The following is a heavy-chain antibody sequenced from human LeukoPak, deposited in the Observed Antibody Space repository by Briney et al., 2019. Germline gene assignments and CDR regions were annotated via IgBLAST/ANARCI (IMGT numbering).Heavy chain of an antibody. D-gene: IGHD3-10*01. CDR2: MNPNSGNT. CDR3: ARGRSSKVRGVTTKYYFDY. J-gene: IGHJ4*02. V-gene: IGHV1-8*01. CDR1: GYTFTSYD. Sequence: ASVKASCKASGYTFTSYDINWVRQATGQGLEWMGWMNPNSGNTGYAQKFQGRVTMTRNTSISTAYMELSSLRSEDTAVYYCARGRSSKVRGVTTKYYFDYWGQGTLVTVSS.